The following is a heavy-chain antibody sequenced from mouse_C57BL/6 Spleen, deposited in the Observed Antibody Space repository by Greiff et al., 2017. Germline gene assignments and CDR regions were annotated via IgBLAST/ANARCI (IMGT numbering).Heavy chain of an antibody. J-gene: IGHJ4*01. CDR1: GYTFTSYT. D-gene: IGHD1-1*01. CDR2: INPSSGCT. Sequence: QVQLQQSGAELARPGASVKMSCKASGYTFTSYTMHWVKQRPGQGLEWIGYINPSSGCTKYNQKFKDKATLTADKSSSTAYMQLSSLTSEDSAVYDVARSRNDGSCYYAMDYWGQGTSVTVSS. CDR3: ARSRNDGSCYYAMDY. V-gene: IGHV1-4*01.